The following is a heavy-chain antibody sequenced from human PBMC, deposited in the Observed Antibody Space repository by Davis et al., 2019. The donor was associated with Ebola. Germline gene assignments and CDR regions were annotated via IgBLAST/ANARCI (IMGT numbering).Heavy chain of an antibody. J-gene: IGHJ6*03. Sequence: GGSLRLSCAVSGFTFSRNAMHWVRQAPGKGLEWVAVISHDGSYKYYADSVKGRCTISRDNFKNMVYLQMNSLSAEDTAVYYCAKIPYYYYYDMDVWGKGTTVTVSS. CDR1: GFTFSRNA. CDR2: ISHDGSYK. CDR3: AKIPYYYYYDMDV. V-gene: IGHV3-30-3*02.